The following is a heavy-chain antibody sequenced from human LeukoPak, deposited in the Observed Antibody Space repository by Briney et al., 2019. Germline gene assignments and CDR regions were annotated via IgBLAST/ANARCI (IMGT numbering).Heavy chain of an antibody. CDR2: ISASGGST. CDR1: GFTVSSCA. CDR3: AKRSGPLDY. Sequence: QPGGSLRLSCAVSGFTVSSCAMSWVRQAPGKGLQWVSSISASGGSTYYADSVKGRFTISRDKSKNTVYLQMNSLRADDTAVYYCAKRSGPLDYWGQGTLVTVPS. V-gene: IGHV3-23*01. D-gene: IGHD5-12*01. J-gene: IGHJ4*02.